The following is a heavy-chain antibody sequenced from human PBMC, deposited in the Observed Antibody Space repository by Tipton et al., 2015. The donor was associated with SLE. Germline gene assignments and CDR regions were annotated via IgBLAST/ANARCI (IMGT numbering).Heavy chain of an antibody. CDR2: IKQDGSEK. CDR3: ARDLYSGSYWDDY. J-gene: IGHJ4*02. D-gene: IGHD1-26*01. Sequence: SLRLSCAASGFTFSSYWMSWVRQAPGKGLEWVANIKQDGSEKYYVDSVKGRFTISRDNAKNSLYLQMNSLRAEDTAVYYCARDLYSGSYWDDYWGQGTLVTVSS. V-gene: IGHV3-7*01. CDR1: GFTFSSYW.